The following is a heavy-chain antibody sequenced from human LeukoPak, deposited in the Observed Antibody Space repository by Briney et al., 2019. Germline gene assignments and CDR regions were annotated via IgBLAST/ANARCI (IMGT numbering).Heavy chain of an antibody. CDR2: IRYDGSNK. J-gene: IGHJ4*02. Sequence: PGGSLRLSCAASGFTLSSYGMHWVRQAPGKGLEWVAFIRYDGSNKYYADSVKGRFTISRDNSKNTLYLQMNSLRAEDTAVYYCAKDPRSTTVTGFDYWGQGTLVTVSS. CDR1: GFTLSSYG. D-gene: IGHD4-17*01. V-gene: IGHV3-30*02. CDR3: AKDPRSTTVTGFDY.